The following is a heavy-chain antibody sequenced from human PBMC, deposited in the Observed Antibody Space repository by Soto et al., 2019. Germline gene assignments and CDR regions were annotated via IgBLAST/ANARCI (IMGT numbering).Heavy chain of an antibody. J-gene: IGHJ4*02. Sequence: QVQLVQSGAEVKKPGASVKVSCKASGYTFTNFGISWVRQAPGQGLEWMGWISAYNGNTNYAQNFQGRAPVTTATSTSTAYMELGSVRSDDTAVYYGARGGTPIDYWGQGTLVTVSS. CDR2: ISAYNGNT. CDR1: GYTFTNFG. CDR3: ARGGTPIDY. D-gene: IGHD3-16*01. V-gene: IGHV1-18*01.